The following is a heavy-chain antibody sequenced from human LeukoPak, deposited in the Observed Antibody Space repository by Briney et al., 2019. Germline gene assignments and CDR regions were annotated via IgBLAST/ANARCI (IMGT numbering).Heavy chain of an antibody. CDR3: GKTTGGYSSGQKPAWPVDY. D-gene: IGHD5-18*01. CDR1: GYTFTSYG. V-gene: IGHV1-18*01. J-gene: IGHJ4*02. Sequence: GASVKVSCKASGYTFTSYGISWVRQAPGQGLEWMGWISAYNGNTNYAQKLQGRVTMTTDTSTSTAYMELRSLRSDDTAVYYCGKTTGGYSSGQKPAWPVDYWGQGTLVTVSS. CDR2: ISAYNGNT.